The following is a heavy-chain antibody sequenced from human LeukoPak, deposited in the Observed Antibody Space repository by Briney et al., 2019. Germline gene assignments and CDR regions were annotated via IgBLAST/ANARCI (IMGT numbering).Heavy chain of an antibody. D-gene: IGHD3-10*01. J-gene: IGHJ4*02. V-gene: IGHV3-7*03. CDR3: AKDGGSYSADY. CDR2: INKDGGEK. CDR1: GFTFSSYW. Sequence: SGGSLRLSCAASGFTFSSYWMSWVRQAPGKGLEWVANINKDGGEKYYVDSVKGRFTISRDNAKNSLYLQMNSLRADDTAVYYCAKDGGSYSADYWGQGTLVTVSS.